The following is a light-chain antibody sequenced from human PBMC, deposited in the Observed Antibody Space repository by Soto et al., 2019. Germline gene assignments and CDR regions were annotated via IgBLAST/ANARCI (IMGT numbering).Light chain of an antibody. Sequence: EMAKTQSPATLSVSPGERATLSCSPSQSVSNNYLAWYQQKPGQAPRLLIYGASNRATGIPDRFSGSGSGTDFTLTISRLEPEDFAVYYCQQYGRSPFTFGPGTKVDIK. V-gene: IGKV3-20*01. J-gene: IGKJ3*01. CDR3: QQYGRSPFT. CDR1: QSVSNNY. CDR2: GAS.